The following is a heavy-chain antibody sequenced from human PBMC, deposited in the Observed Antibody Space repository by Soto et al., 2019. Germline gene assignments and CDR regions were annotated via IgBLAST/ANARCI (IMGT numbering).Heavy chain of an antibody. D-gene: IGHD6-19*01. CDR2: INPSGGST. V-gene: IGHV1-46*01. CDR3: ARLRIAVAAEYYYYGMDV. Sequence: ASVKVSCKACGYTFTSYYMHWVRQAPGQGLEWMGIINPSGGSTSYAQKFQGRVTMTRDTSTSTVYMELSSLRSEDTAVYYCARLRIAVAAEYYYYGMDVWGQGTTVTVS. J-gene: IGHJ6*02. CDR1: GYTFTSYY.